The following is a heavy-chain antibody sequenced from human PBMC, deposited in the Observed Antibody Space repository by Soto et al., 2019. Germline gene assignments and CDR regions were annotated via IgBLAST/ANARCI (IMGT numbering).Heavy chain of an antibody. CDR1: GFTVRSNY. Sequence: PGVSLRLSCAASGFTVRSNYITWVRQTPGKGLDCVSVLSTSGNTYYADSVRGRFTVSRDNSKNMRWLQMNSLRGEDTDGYYFPTRTAPYYAATDVWGQGTTVTVSS. V-gene: IGHV3-53*01. D-gene: IGHD3-3*01. CDR3: PTRTAPYYAATDV. J-gene: IGHJ6*02. CDR2: LSTSGNT.